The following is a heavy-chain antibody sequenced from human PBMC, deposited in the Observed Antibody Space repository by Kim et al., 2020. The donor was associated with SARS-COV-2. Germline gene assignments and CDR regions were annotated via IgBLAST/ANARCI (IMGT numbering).Heavy chain of an antibody. J-gene: IGHJ6*02. CDR1: GFTFSNYA. V-gene: IGHV3-30-3*01. CDR2: VSYDGGNK. CDR3: ARNYDSSASDHYYGMDV. D-gene: IGHD3-22*01. Sequence: GGSLRLSCAASGFTFSNYAMHWVRQAPGEGLGWVAVVSYDGGNKYYADSVKGRFTVSRDNSKNTLYLQMNSLRPEDTAVYYCARNYDSSASDHYYGMDVWGQGTTVTVSS.